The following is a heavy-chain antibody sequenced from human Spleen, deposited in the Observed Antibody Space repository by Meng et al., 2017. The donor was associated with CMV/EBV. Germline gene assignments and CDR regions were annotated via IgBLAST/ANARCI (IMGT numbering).Heavy chain of an antibody. J-gene: IGHJ4*02. Sequence: QVQLRQWGAGLLKPSETLSLTWAVYGGAFSGYYWSWIRQPPGKGLEWIGEINHSGNTNYNPSLKSRVTISVDTSKNQFSLKLSSVTAADTAVYYCARDPIAAARNQRLDYWGQGTLVTVSS. D-gene: IGHD6-13*01. V-gene: IGHV4-34*01. CDR3: ARDPIAAARNQRLDY. CDR2: INHSGNT. CDR1: GGAFSGYY.